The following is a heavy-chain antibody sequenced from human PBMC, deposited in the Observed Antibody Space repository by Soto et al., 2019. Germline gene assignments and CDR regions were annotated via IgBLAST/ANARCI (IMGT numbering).Heavy chain of an antibody. CDR3: ARDSAYSTASTHFDH. CDR2: VSSDGNHA. Sequence: GGSLRLSXVGSGFTFSSDALHWVRQAPGKGLEWVAVVSSDGNHAYYPDHVKGRFTISRDNSQSTVYLQMKSLKPEDTATYYCARDSAYSTASTHFDHWGQGTLVTVSS. D-gene: IGHD2-2*01. CDR1: GFTFSSDA. V-gene: IGHV3-30*04. J-gene: IGHJ4*02.